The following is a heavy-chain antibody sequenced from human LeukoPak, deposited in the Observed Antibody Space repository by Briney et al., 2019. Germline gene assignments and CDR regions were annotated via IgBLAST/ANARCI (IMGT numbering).Heavy chain of an antibody. V-gene: IGHV4-34*01. Sequence: PSETLSLTCAVYGGSFSGYYWSWIRQPPGKGLEWIGEINHSGSTNYNPSLKSRVTISVDTSKNQFSLKLSSVTAADTAVYYCARHGRNPSLITFGGVIGIDYWGQGTLVTVSS. CDR2: INHSGST. CDR3: ARHGRNPSLITFGGVIGIDY. D-gene: IGHD3-16*02. CDR1: GGSFSGYY. J-gene: IGHJ4*02.